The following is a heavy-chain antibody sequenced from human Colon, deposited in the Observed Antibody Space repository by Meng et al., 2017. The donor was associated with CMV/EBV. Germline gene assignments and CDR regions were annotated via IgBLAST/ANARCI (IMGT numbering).Heavy chain of an antibody. CDR3: ARDAADSRSPAWFAP. J-gene: IGHJ5*02. CDR2: INTDGTTT. Sequence: GEALKIPRAAPGFTFSSYWMHWVRQAPGKGLVWVSRINTDGTTTSYADSVKGRFTVSRDNSKNTLYLQMNSLRVEDTAVYYCARDAADSRSPAWFAPWGQGTLVTVSS. D-gene: IGHD1-26*01. V-gene: IGHV3-74*01. CDR1: GFTFSSYW.